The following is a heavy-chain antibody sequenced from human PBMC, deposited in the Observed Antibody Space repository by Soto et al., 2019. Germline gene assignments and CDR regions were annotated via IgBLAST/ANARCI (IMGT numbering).Heavy chain of an antibody. CDR3: ARASSSSSAADY. J-gene: IGHJ4*02. V-gene: IGHV4-31*03. CDR2: IYDSESA. D-gene: IGHD6-6*01. Sequence: QVQLQESGPGLVKASQTLSLICNVSGESISSGGYYWSWIRHHPGKGLEWIGYIYDSESAYYNPSLKSRVXXXMXASKNHFAMKLSSVTAADTAVYYCARASSSSSAADYWGQGTLVTVSS. CDR1: GESISSGGYY.